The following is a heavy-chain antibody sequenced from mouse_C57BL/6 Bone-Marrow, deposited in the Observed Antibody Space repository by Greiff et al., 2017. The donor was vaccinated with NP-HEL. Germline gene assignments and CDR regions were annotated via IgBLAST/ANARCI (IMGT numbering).Heavy chain of an antibody. Sequence: VHLVESGAELVRPGTSVKMSCKASGYTFTNYWIGWAKQRPGHGLEWIGDIYPGGGYTNYNEKFKGKATLTADKSSSTAYMQFSSLTSEDSAIYYCARYGYGSLYWYFDVWGTGTTVTVSS. CDR2: IYPGGGYT. D-gene: IGHD1-1*01. CDR3: ARYGYGSLYWYFDV. V-gene: IGHV1-63*01. J-gene: IGHJ1*03. CDR1: GYTFTNYW.